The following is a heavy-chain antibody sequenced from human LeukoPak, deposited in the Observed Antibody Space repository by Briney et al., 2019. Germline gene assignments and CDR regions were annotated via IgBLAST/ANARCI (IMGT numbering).Heavy chain of an antibody. CDR2: IWYDGSDK. J-gene: IGHJ4*02. CDR3: ARYNSAWKTDDY. D-gene: IGHD6-19*01. CDR1: GFTFSSYG. V-gene: IGHV3-33*01. Sequence: QPGRSLRLSCAASGFTFSSYGMHWVRQAPGKGLEWVAVIWYDGSDKYYAGSVKGRFTISRDNTKNSLYLQMNSLRAEGTAVYFCARYNSAWKTDDYWGQGTLVTVSS.